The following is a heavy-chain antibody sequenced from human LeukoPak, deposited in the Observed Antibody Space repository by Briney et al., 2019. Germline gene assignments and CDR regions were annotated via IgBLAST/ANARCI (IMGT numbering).Heavy chain of an antibody. Sequence: KTGGSLRLSCAASGFSFSDYYMSWIRQAPGKGLEWVSYIWSSTISYTDSVKGRFTISRDNAKNSLYLQMNSLIAEDTAVYYCARGGRRTFDNWGQGSLVTVSS. V-gene: IGHV3-11*01. CDR2: IWSSTI. CDR1: GFSFSDYY. J-gene: IGHJ4*02. D-gene: IGHD3-10*01. CDR3: ARGGRRTFDN.